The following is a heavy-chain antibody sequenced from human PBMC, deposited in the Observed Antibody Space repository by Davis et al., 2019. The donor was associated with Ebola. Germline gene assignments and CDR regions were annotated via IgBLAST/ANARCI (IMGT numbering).Heavy chain of an antibody. Sequence: ASVKVSCKASGYTFTSYDINWVRQATGQGLEWMGWMNPNSGNTGYAQKFQGRVTMTRNTSISTAYMELSSLRSDDTAVYYCARGPGIAAAALYYYYYGMDVWGQGTTVTVSS. D-gene: IGHD6-13*01. J-gene: IGHJ6*02. CDR3: ARGPGIAAAALYYYYYGMDV. V-gene: IGHV1-8*01. CDR1: GYTFTSYD. CDR2: MNPNSGNT.